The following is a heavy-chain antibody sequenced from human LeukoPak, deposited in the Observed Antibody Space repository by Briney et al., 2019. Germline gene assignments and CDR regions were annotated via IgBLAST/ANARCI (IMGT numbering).Heavy chain of an antibody. CDR2: IYTSGST. Sequence: PSETLSLTCTVSGGSISSYYWSWIRQPAGKGLEWIGRIYTSGSTNYNRSIKSRVTISVDKSKNPFSLKLSSVTAADTAVYYCARALKVGATMGYFDYWGQGTLVTVSS. V-gene: IGHV4-4*07. CDR1: GGSISSYY. CDR3: ARALKVGATMGYFDY. J-gene: IGHJ4*02. D-gene: IGHD1-26*01.